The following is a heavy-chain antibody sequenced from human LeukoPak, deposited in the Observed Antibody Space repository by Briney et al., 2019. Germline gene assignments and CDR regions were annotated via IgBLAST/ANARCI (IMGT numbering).Heavy chain of an antibody. CDR2: ISRSGSGDST. CDR3: AKDFGIPVHFPNGSGSSNRYGMDV. CDR1: GFTLSKFD. Sequence: GGSLRLSCAASGFTLSKFDMYWVRQAPGKGLECVSVISRSGSGDSTYYADSVKGRFTISRDNSKNTLYLQMNSLRAEDTAVYYCAKDFGIPVHFPNGSGSSNRYGMDVWGQGTTVTVSS. V-gene: IGHV3-23*01. D-gene: IGHD3-10*01. J-gene: IGHJ6*02.